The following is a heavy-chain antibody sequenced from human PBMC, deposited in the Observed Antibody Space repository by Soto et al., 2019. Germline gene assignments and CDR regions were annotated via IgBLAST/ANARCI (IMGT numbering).Heavy chain of an antibody. D-gene: IGHD3-10*01. V-gene: IGHV4-59*01. Sequence: SETLSLTCTVSGGSISSYYWSWIRQPPGKGLEWIGYIYYSGSTNYNPTLKSRVTISVDTSKNQFSLKLSSVTAADTAVYYCARNKIWFGEPPNWFDPWGQGTLVTVS. CDR2: IYYSGST. CDR1: GGSISSYY. J-gene: IGHJ5*02. CDR3: ARNKIWFGEPPNWFDP.